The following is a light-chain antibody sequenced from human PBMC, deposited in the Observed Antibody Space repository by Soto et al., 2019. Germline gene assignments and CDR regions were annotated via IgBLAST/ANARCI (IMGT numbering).Light chain of an antibody. Sequence: EIVMTQSPATLSVAPGERATLSCRARQSVSSNLAWYQQKPGQAPRLLIYGASTRETGIPARFSGSGSGTEFTLTISSLQSEDFAVYYCQQYNNWPPWTFGQGTQVEIK. CDR1: QSVSSN. J-gene: IGKJ1*01. CDR2: GAS. CDR3: QQYNNWPPWT. V-gene: IGKV3-15*01.